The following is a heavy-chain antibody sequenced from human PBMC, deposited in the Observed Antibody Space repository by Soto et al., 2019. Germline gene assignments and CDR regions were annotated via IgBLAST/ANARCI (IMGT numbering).Heavy chain of an antibody. CDR2: ISPYNGNT. J-gene: IGHJ6*02. CDR3: ARVLVDIVTTEDYYYYGTDV. V-gene: IGHV1-18*01. CDR1: GYTFTSYV. Sequence: ASVKVSFKASGYTFTSYVISWVRQAPGQGLEWMGWISPYNGNTYYAQKFQGRVTMTTDTSTSTAYMELRSLRSDDTAVYYCARVLVDIVTTEDYYYYGTDVWGQGTTVTVSS. D-gene: IGHD5-12*01.